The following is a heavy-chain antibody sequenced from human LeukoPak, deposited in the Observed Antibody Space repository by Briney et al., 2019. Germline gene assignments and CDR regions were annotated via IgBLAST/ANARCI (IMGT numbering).Heavy chain of an antibody. CDR1: GFTFSNYG. CDR3: ATHSDFWSARGFDV. V-gene: IGHV3-48*01. Sequence: GGSLRLSCAVSGFTFSNYGMNWVRQAPGKGLEWVSYIRSSSNTIYYADSVKGRFTISRDDAKNSLYLQMNSLRADDTAVYYCATHSDFWSARGFDVWGQGTLVTVSS. J-gene: IGHJ3*01. D-gene: IGHD3-3*01. CDR2: IRSSSNTI.